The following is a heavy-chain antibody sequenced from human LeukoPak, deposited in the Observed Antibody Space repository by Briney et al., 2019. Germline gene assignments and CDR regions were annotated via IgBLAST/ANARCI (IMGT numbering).Heavy chain of an antibody. CDR3: AKIIVGATDYYYYMDV. V-gene: IGHV1-2*02. D-gene: IGHD1-26*01. J-gene: IGHJ6*03. CDR1: GYTFTGYY. Sequence: ASVKVSCKASGYTFTGYYMHWVRQAPGQGLEWMGWINPKSGGTNYAQKFQGRVTMTRDTSISTAYLELSRLRPDDTAVYYCAKIIVGATDYYYYMDVWGKGTTVTVSS. CDR2: INPKSGGT.